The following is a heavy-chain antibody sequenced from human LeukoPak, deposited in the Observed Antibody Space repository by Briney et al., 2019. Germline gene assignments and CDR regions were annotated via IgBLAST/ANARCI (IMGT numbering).Heavy chain of an antibody. CDR2: IYYSGST. CDR1: GGSISSYY. D-gene: IGHD2-8*02. V-gene: IGHV4-59*01. J-gene: IGHJ4*02. Sequence: TSETLSLTCTVSGGSISSYYWSWIRQPPGKGLEWIGYIYYSGSTNYNPSLKSRGTISVDTSKNQFSLKLSSVTAADTAVYYCARAGGGVRSPYYFDYWGKGTLVTASS. CDR3: ARAGGGVRSPYYFDY.